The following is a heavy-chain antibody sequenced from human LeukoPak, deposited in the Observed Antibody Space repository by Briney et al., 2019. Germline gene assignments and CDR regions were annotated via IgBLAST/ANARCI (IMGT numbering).Heavy chain of an antibody. Sequence: PGGSLRLSCAASGFTVSSNYMSWVRQAPGKGLEWVSAISGSGGSTYYADSVKGRFTISRDNSKNTLYLQMNSLRAEDTAVYYCAKDTLSIAAAGYSDYWGQGTLVTVSS. D-gene: IGHD6-13*01. CDR1: GFTVSSNY. J-gene: IGHJ4*02. CDR3: AKDTLSIAAAGYSDY. CDR2: ISGSGGST. V-gene: IGHV3-23*01.